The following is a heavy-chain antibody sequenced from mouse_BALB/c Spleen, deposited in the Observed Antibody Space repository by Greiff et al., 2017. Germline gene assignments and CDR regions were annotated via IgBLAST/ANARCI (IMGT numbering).Heavy chain of an antibody. Sequence: EVKVEESGGGLVQPGGSLKLSCAASGFTFSSYGMSWVRQTPDKRLELVAPINSNGGSTYYPDSVKGRFTISRDNAKNTLYLQMSSLKSEDTAMYYCARDGAYGKDAMDYWGQGTSVTVSA. CDR3: ARDGAYGKDAMDY. CDR1: GFTFSSYG. D-gene: IGHD1-1*01. J-gene: IGHJ4*01. CDR2: INSNGGST. V-gene: IGHV5-6-3*01.